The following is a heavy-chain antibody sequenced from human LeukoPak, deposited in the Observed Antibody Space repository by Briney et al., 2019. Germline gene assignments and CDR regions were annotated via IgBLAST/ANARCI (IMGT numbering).Heavy chain of an antibody. CDR2: INHSGST. V-gene: IGHV4-34*01. CDR1: GGSFSGYY. CDR3: ASPPNRAAYCSGGSCYSGAHLYYMDV. Sequence: SETLSLTCAVYGGSFSGYYWSWIRQPPGKGLEWIGEINHSGSTNYNPSLKSRVTISVDTSKNQFSLKLSSVTAADTAVYYCASPPNRAAYCSGGSCYSGAHLYYMDVWGKGTTVTVSS. J-gene: IGHJ6*03. D-gene: IGHD2-15*01.